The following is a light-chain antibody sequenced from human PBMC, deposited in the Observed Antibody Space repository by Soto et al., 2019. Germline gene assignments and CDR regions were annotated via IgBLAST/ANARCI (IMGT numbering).Light chain of an antibody. Sequence: QSVLTQPPSVSGAPGQRVTISCTGSSSNIGAGYDVHWYLHLPGTAPKLLIYGNNNRPSGVPDRFSGSKSGSSASLAISGLQSDDEADYYCAAWDDSLNGRVFGTGTKVTVL. J-gene: IGLJ1*01. CDR1: SSNIGAGYD. V-gene: IGLV1-40*01. CDR2: GNN. CDR3: AAWDDSLNGRV.